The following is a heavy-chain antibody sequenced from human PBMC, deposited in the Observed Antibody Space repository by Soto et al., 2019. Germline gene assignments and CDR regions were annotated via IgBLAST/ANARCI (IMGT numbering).Heavy chain of an antibody. Sequence: SETLSLTCAVSGGSISSGGYSWSWIRQPPGKGLEWIGYIYHSGSTYYNPSLKSRVTISVDRSKNQFSLKLSSVTAADTAVYYCARVPGHDYSTYHFDYWGQGTLVTVSS. CDR3: ARVPGHDYSTYHFDY. V-gene: IGHV4-30-2*01. D-gene: IGHD4-4*01. CDR1: GGSISSGGYS. J-gene: IGHJ4*02. CDR2: IYHSGST.